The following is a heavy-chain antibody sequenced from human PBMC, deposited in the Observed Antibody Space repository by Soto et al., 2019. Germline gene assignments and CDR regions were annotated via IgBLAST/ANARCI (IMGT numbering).Heavy chain of an antibody. CDR1: GGSISSGGYY. Sequence: SETLSLTCTVSGGSISSGGYYWSWIRQHPGKGLEWIGYIYYSGSTYYNPSLKSRVTISVDTSKNQFSLKLSSVTAADTAVYYCARVTTVTKGDYYYYYMDVWGKGTTVTVSS. D-gene: IGHD4-17*01. V-gene: IGHV4-31*03. CDR2: IYYSGST. CDR3: ARVTTVTKGDYYYYYMDV. J-gene: IGHJ6*03.